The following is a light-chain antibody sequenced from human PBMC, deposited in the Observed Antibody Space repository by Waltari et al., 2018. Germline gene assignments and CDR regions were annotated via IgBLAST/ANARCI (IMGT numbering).Light chain of an antibody. V-gene: IGLV2-23*01. CDR1: SSDIGTYTF. Sequence: SALTQPASVSGSPGQSITISCTGPSSDIGTYTFFSWYQEYPGKAPKLIIYEATKRPSGVSDRFSASKSGNTASLTISGLQADDEADYSCCSYAGGTAYVFGTGTRVTVL. CDR3: CSYAGGTAYV. CDR2: EAT. J-gene: IGLJ1*01.